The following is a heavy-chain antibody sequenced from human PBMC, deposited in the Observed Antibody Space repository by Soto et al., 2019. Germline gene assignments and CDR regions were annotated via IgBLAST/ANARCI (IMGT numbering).Heavy chain of an antibody. Sequence: QVQLQQWGAGLLKPSETLSLTCAVYGGSFSGYYWSWIRQPPGKGLEWIGEINHSGSTNYNPSLKSRVTISVDTSKNQFALKLSSVTAADTAVYYCARVKRSSGWYGAIDYWGKGTLVTVSS. D-gene: IGHD6-19*01. CDR3: ARVKRSSGWYGAIDY. CDR1: GGSFSGYY. V-gene: IGHV4-34*01. J-gene: IGHJ4*02. CDR2: INHSGST.